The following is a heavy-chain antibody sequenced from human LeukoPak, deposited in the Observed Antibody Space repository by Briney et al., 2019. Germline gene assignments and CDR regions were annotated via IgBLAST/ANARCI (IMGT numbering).Heavy chain of an antibody. D-gene: IGHD1-26*01. J-gene: IGHJ3*02. Sequence: PGGSLRLSCAASGFTFSSYWMHWVRQAPGKGLVWVSRISPDGRSTTYADSVKGRFTISRDNAKNTLYLQMNSLRAEDTAAYYCAKGSREWELLDAFDIWGQGTMVTVSS. CDR3: AKGSREWELLDAFDI. CDR2: ISPDGRST. CDR1: GFTFSSYW. V-gene: IGHV3-74*01.